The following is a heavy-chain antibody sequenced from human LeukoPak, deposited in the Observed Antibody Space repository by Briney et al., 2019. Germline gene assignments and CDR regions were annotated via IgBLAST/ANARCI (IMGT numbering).Heavy chain of an antibody. CDR1: GFTFSSYW. Sequence: GGSLRLSCAASGFTFSSYWMLWVRQAPGKGLVWVSRINSDGSSTSYADSVKGRFTISRDNAKNTLYLQMNSLRAEDTAVYYCARGGYNLAFAFDYWGQGTLVTVSS. CDR3: ARGGYNLAFAFDY. V-gene: IGHV3-74*01. J-gene: IGHJ4*02. D-gene: IGHD5-24*01. CDR2: INSDGSST.